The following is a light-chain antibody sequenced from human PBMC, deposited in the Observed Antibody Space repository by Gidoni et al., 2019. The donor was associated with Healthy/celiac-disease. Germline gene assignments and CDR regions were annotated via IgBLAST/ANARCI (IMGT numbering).Light chain of an antibody. CDR3: QQANSFVT. Sequence: DIQMTQSPPSVSASVGDRVTITSRASQGISSWLAWYQQKPGEAPKLLIYAASSLTSVVPSRFGGGGCGADFTLTISSLQPEDVVTYYCQQANSFVTFGGGTKVEIK. J-gene: IGKJ4*01. V-gene: IGKV1D-12*01. CDR2: AAS. CDR1: QGISSW.